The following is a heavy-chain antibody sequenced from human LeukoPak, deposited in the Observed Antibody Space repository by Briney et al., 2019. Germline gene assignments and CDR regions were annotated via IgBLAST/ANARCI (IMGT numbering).Heavy chain of an antibody. CDR3: AKDLGITPA. CDR2: ISGGGGST. V-gene: IGHV3-23*01. CDR1: GFTFSNYA. D-gene: IGHD2-15*01. Sequence: GGSLRLSCAASGFTFSNYAMSWVRQAPGRGLEWVSTISGGGGSTFYADSVKGRFTISRDNSKNTLYLQMNSLRAEDTAMYYCAKDLGITPAWGQGTLVTVSS. J-gene: IGHJ5*02.